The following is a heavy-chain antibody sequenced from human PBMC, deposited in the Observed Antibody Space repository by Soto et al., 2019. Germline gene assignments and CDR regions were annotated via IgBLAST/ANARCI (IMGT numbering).Heavy chain of an antibody. CDR1: GGSFSGYY. V-gene: IGHV4-34*09. CDR2: IYHSGST. Sequence: PSETLSLTCAVYGGSFSGYYWSWIRQPPGKGLEWIGEIYHSGSTNYNPSLKSRVTISVDTSKNQFSLKLSSVTAADTAVYYCARDIATVTMFGYWGQGTLVTVSS. CDR3: ARDIATVTMFGY. J-gene: IGHJ4*02. D-gene: IGHD4-17*01.